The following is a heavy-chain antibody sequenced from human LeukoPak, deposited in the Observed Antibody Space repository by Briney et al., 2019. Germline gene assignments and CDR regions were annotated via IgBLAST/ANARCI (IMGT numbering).Heavy chain of an antibody. V-gene: IGHV3-11*04. CDR2: ISSSGSTI. D-gene: IGHD6-13*01. Sequence: GGSLRLSCAASGFTFSDNYMSWIRQAPGKGLEWVSYISSSGSTIYYADFVKGRFTISRDNAKNSLYLQMNSLRAEDTAVYYCASPYSSRWYELCYWGQGTLVTVSS. CDR1: GFTFSDNY. J-gene: IGHJ4*02. CDR3: ASPYSSRWYELCY.